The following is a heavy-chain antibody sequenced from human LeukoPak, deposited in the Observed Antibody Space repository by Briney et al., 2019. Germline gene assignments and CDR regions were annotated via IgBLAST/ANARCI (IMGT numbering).Heavy chain of an antibody. Sequence: GGSLRLSCAASGFTFSSYGMHWVRQAPGKGLEWISIIYSGNHTSYRDSVKGRFIISRDNSKNMVYLQMNSLRVEDTAVYYCAREGVATAGTAYDYWGQGTLVTVSS. CDR3: AREGVATAGTAYDY. CDR1: GFTFSSYG. V-gene: IGHV3-66*01. D-gene: IGHD1-1*01. J-gene: IGHJ4*02. CDR2: IYSGNHT.